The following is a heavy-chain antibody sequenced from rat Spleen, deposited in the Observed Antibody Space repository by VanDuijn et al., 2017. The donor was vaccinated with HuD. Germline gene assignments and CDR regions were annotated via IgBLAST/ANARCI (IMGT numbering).Heavy chain of an antibody. J-gene: IGHJ2*01. Sequence: EVQLVESGGGLVQPGRSLKLSCAASGFTFSDYGMNWIRQAPGKGLEWVAYISSHSGTIYYADTVKGRFTISSDNAKNTLYLQVSSLRSEDTAIYYCARRGYTHYFDYWGQGVMVTVSS. CDR2: ISSHSGT. CDR3: ARRGYTHYFDY. CDR1: GFTFSDYG. D-gene: IGHD1-4*01. V-gene: IGHV5-34*01.